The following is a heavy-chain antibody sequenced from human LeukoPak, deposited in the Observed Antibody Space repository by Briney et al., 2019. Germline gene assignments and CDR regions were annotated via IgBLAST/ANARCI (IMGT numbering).Heavy chain of an antibody. J-gene: IGHJ4*02. Sequence: GGSLRLSCAASGFTFSRYSMNWVRQAPGKGLEWVSYISRSSSTIHYADSVKGRFTISRDNAKSSLFLQMNGLRAEDTAVYYCARDGGATMVRGVATYDSWGQGTLVTVSS. V-gene: IGHV3-48*04. CDR2: ISRSSSTI. D-gene: IGHD3-10*01. CDR1: GFTFSRYS. CDR3: ARDGGATMVRGVATYDS.